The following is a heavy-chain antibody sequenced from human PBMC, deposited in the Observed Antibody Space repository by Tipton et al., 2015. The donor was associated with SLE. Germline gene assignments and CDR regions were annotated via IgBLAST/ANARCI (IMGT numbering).Heavy chain of an antibody. CDR1: GGSFNGHY. D-gene: IGHD5-18*01. J-gene: IGHJ4*02. Sequence: TLSLTCAVYGGSFNGHYWNWFRQPPGKGLEWIGETNESGITHYNSSLKSRITISVDTSKNQFSLKLSSVTAADTAVYYCAELEGLSYGYSFDYWGQGILVTVSS. CDR3: AELEGLSYGYSFDY. V-gene: IGHV4-34*01. CDR2: TNESGIT.